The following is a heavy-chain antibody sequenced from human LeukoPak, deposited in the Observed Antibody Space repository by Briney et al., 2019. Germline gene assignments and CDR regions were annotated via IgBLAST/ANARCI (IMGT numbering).Heavy chain of an antibody. CDR3: ARGRKRWLLYYFDY. J-gene: IGHJ4*02. D-gene: IGHD5-12*01. Sequence: EASVKVSCKASGYTFTSYDINWVRQATGQGLEWMGWMNPNSGNTGYAQKFQGRVTMTRNTSISTAYMELSSLRSEDTAVYYCARGRKRWLLYYFDYWGQGTLVTVSS. V-gene: IGHV1-8*01. CDR2: MNPNSGNT. CDR1: GYTFTSYD.